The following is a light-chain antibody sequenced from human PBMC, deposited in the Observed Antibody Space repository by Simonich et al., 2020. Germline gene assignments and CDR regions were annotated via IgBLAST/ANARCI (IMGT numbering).Light chain of an antibody. J-gene: IGKJ4*01. V-gene: IGKV3-11*01. CDR2: DAS. CDR1: QSVSSY. CDR3: QQYNNWPPLT. Sequence: EIVLTQSPATLSLSPGERATLSCRASQSVSSYLAWYQQKPGKAPRLLIYDASNRATGIPARFSGSGSGTEFTLTISSMQSEDFAVYYCQQYNNWPPLTFGRGTKVEIK.